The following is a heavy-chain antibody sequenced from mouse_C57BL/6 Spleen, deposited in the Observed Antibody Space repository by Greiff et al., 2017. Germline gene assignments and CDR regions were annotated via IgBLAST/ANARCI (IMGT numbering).Heavy chain of an antibody. CDR3: ARSRSNYPVSYYYAMDY. CDR2: INPSNGGT. J-gene: IGHJ4*01. CDR1: GYTFTSYW. D-gene: IGHD2-5*01. Sequence: QVQLQQPGTELVKPGASVKLSCKASGYTFTSYWMHWVKQRPGQGLEWIGNINPSNGGTSYNEKFKSKATLTVDKSSSAAYMRLSSLTSADSAVYCCARSRSNYPVSYYYAMDYWGQGTSVTGSS. V-gene: IGHV1-53*01.